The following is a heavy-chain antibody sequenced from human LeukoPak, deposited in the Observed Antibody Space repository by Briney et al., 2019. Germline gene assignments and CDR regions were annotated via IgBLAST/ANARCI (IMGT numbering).Heavy chain of an antibody. J-gene: IGHJ4*02. CDR3: ARVFVSTSRRRPAY. Sequence: ASVKVSCKASGYTFTGYYMHWVRQAPGQGLEGMGWINPNSGGTNYAQKFQGRVTMTRDTSISTAYMELSRLRSDDTAVYYCARVFVSTSRRRPAYWGQGTLVTVSS. CDR1: GYTFTGYY. CDR2: INPNSGGT. V-gene: IGHV1-2*02. D-gene: IGHD2-2*01.